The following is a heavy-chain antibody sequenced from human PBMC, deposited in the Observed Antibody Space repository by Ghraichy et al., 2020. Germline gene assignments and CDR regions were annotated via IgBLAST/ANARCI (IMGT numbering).Heavy chain of an antibody. CDR3: ARDHRDWNPSPAKGMDV. D-gene: IGHD1-1*01. J-gene: IGHJ6*02. CDR1: GGSVSSGSYY. V-gene: IGHV4-61*01. CDR2: IYYSGST. Sequence: SETLSITCTVSGGSVSSGSYYWSWIRQPPGKGLEWIGYIYYSGSTNYNPSLKSRVTISVDTSKNQFSLKLSSVTAADTAVYYCARDHRDWNPSPAKGMDVWGQGTTVTVSS.